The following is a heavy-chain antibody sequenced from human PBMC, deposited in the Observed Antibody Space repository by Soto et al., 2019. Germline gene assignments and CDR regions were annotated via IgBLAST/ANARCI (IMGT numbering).Heavy chain of an antibody. Sequence: GGSLRLSCAASGFTVSSNYMSWVRQAPGKGLEWVSVIYSGGSTYYADSVKGRFTISRDNSKNTLYLQMDSLRAEDTAVYYCARDKSSGSGWAFDIWGQGTMVTVSS. V-gene: IGHV3-53*01. CDR2: IYSGGST. J-gene: IGHJ3*02. D-gene: IGHD6-19*01. CDR1: GFTVSSNY. CDR3: ARDKSSGSGWAFDI.